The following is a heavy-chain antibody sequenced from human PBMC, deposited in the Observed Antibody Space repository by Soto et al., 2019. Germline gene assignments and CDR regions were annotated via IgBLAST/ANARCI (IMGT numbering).Heavy chain of an antibody. CDR1: GGSISSVGYY. D-gene: IGHD2-15*01. J-gene: IGHJ6*02. V-gene: IGHV4-31*03. Sequence: PSDTLSLTFTVSGGSISSVGYYWSWIRQHPGKGLELIGYIYYSGSTYYNPSLKSRVTISVDTSKNQFSLKLSPVTAADTAVYYCASDKSLPDIVVMMDGMDXWGQVTTVTVS. CDR3: ASDKSLPDIVVMMDGMDX. CDR2: IYYSGST.